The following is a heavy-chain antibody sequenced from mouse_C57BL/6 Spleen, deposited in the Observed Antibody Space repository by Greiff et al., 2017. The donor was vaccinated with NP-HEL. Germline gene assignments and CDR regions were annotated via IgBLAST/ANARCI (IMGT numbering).Heavy chain of an antibody. CDR3: ARLTGTRYWYFDV. J-gene: IGHJ1*03. V-gene: IGHV8-12*01. CDR1: GFSLSTSGMG. D-gene: IGHD4-1*01. Sequence: QVTLKVCGPGILQSSQTLSLTCSFSGFSLSTSGMGVSWIRQPSGKGLEWLAHIYWDDDKRDNPSLKSRLTISKDTSRNQVFLKITSVDTADTATYYCARLTGTRYWYFDVWGTGTTVTVSS. CDR2: IYWDDDK.